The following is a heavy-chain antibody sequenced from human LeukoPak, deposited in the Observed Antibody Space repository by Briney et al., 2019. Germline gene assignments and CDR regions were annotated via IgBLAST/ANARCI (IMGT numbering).Heavy chain of an antibody. V-gene: IGHV3-23*01. Sequence: GGSLRLSCAASGFIFSSNIMNWVRQAPGKGLEWVSTISGSGGVYTYYADSVKGRFTISRDNSKNTLYLQMNSLRAEDTAVYYCAKGPSHDYWGQGTLVTVSS. CDR2: ISGSGGVYT. CDR3: AKGPSHDY. CDR1: GFIFSSNI. J-gene: IGHJ4*02.